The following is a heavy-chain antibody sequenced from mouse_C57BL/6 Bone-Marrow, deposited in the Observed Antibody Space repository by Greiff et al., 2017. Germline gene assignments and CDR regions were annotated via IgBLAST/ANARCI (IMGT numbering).Heavy chain of an antibody. J-gene: IGHJ2*01. CDR1: GYTFTDYE. Sequence: VQLQESGAELVRPGASVTLSCKASGYTFTDYEMHWVKQTPVHGLEWIGAIDPETGGTAYNQKFKGKAILTADKSSSTAYMALRSLTSEDSAVYYCTRDEGNSGFYSYYFDYWGQGTTLTVSS. CDR2: IDPETGGT. D-gene: IGHD2-1*01. V-gene: IGHV1-15*01. CDR3: TRDEGNSGFYSYYFDY.